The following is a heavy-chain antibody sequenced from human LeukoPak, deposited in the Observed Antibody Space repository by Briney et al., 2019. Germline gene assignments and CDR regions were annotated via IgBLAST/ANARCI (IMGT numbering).Heavy chain of an antibody. CDR1: GLTFSTYW. V-gene: IGHV3-7*01. CDR3: AGGIAMVRGGDV. CDR2: IKQDGSEK. Sequence: GGSLRLSCAASGLTFSTYWMTWVGRVPGKGLEWVANIKQDGSEKNYVDSVKGRLTISRDNAKNSLYLQMNSLRVEDTAVYYCAGGIAMVRGGDVWGKGTTVTVSS. J-gene: IGHJ6*04. D-gene: IGHD3-10*01.